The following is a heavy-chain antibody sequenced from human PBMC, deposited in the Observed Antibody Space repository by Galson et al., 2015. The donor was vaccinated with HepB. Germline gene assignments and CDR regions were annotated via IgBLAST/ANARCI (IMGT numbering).Heavy chain of an antibody. Sequence: SLRLSCAASGFTFSKYDMHWVRQPPGKSPEWVSVLEPAGETYYTGSVKGRFTISRDDANNILSLQMNSLRAEDTAVYYCARARIAVAGFDYWGQGTLVTVSS. CDR1: GFTFSKYD. V-gene: IGHV3-13*01. D-gene: IGHD6-19*01. CDR3: ARARIAVAGFDY. CDR2: LEPAGET. J-gene: IGHJ4*02.